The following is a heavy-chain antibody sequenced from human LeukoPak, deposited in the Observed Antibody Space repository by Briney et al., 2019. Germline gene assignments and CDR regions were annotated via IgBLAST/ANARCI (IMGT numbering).Heavy chain of an antibody. CDR2: IWYDGSNK. D-gene: IGHD4-23*01. CDR3: ARDNYGGNYDY. Sequence: GRSLRLSCAASGFTISSYGMHWVRQAPGKGLEWVAVIWYDGSNKYYADSVKGRFTISRDNSKNTLYLQMNSLRAEDTAVYYCARDNYGGNYDYWGQGTLVTVSS. J-gene: IGHJ4*02. CDR1: GFTISSYG. V-gene: IGHV3-33*01.